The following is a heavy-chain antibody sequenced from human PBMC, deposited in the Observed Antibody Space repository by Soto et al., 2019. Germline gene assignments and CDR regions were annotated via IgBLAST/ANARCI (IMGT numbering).Heavy chain of an antibody. J-gene: IGHJ6*02. CDR3: ARQGSNGAYYYYGMDV. CDR1: GYRFSSYW. V-gene: IGHV5-51*01. CDR2: IYPGDSDT. D-gene: IGHD2-8*01. Sequence: GESPKISCKGSGYRFSSYWIAWVRQMPGKGLEWMGIIYPGDSDTRYSPSFQGQVTMSVDKSNNTAYLHWSSLKASDTTMYYCARQGSNGAYYYYGMDVWGQGTTVTVSS.